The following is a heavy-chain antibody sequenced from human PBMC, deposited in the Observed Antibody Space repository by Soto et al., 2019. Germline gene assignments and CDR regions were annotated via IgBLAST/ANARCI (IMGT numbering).Heavy chain of an antibody. Sequence: QVQLVQSGAEVKKPGASVKVSCKASGYTFTSYGISWVRQAPGQGLEWMGWISAYNGNTNYAQKLQVRVTMTTDTSTRTAYMELRSLRSDDTAVYYCASIPTGTTSDAFDIWGQGTMVTVSS. CDR1: GYTFTSYG. CDR2: ISAYNGNT. D-gene: IGHD1-7*01. J-gene: IGHJ3*02. CDR3: ASIPTGTTSDAFDI. V-gene: IGHV1-18*01.